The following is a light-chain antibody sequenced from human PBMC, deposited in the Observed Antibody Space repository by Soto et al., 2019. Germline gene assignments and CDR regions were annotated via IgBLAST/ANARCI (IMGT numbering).Light chain of an antibody. V-gene: IGKV3-15*01. CDR1: QSVSSN. CDR2: GAS. CDR3: QHYNNWPPWT. J-gene: IGKJ1*01. Sequence: EIVMTQSPATLSVSPGERATLSCRASQSVSSNLAWYQQKPGQAPRLLIYGASTRATGIPARFSGSGSRTEFTLTISSLQSEDFAVYYCQHYNNWPPWTFGQGTKVEI.